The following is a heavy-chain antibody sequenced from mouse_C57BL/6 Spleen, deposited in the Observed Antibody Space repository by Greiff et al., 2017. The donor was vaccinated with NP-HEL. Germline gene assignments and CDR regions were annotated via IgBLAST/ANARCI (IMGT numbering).Heavy chain of an antibody. V-gene: IGHV5-17*01. CDR3: ANYSPYYYAMDY. CDR1: GFTFSDYG. Sequence: EVQRVESGGGLVKPGGSLKLSCAASGFTFSDYGMHWVRQAPEKGLEWVAYISSGSSTIYYADTVKGRFTISRDNAKNTLFLQMTSLRSEDTAMYYCANYSPYYYAMDYWGQGTSVTVSS. J-gene: IGHJ4*01. CDR2: ISSGSSTI. D-gene: IGHD2-12*01.